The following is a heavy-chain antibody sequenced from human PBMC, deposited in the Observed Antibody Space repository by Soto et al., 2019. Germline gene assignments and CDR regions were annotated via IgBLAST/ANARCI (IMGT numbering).Heavy chain of an antibody. D-gene: IGHD5-18*01. J-gene: IGHJ4*02. CDR3: ASEGYTVGPFDY. CDR1: GGSLSSYY. CDR2: ISYSGTT. Sequence: PSETLSLTCTVSGGSLSSYYWSWIRRPPGMGLEWIASISYSGTTNYNSSLKSRVTISIDTSKNQFSLKFNSVTAADTAVYYCASEGYTVGPFDYWGQGALVTVSS. V-gene: IGHV4-59*01.